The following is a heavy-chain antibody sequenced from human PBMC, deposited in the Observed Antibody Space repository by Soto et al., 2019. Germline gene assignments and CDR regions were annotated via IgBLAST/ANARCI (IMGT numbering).Heavy chain of an antibody. CDR3: ARIDHVHAEGMDV. J-gene: IGHJ6*02. CDR1: GFTFNTYG. Sequence: QVQLVESGGGVVQPGRSLRLSCAASGFTFNTYGMHWVRQAPGKGLEWVAVIWYDGINKDYGDSVKGRFTISRDNSKKMLYLEMNSLRVEDTAVYYCARIDHVHAEGMDVWGQGTTVTLSS. CDR2: IWYDGINK. V-gene: IGHV3-33*01.